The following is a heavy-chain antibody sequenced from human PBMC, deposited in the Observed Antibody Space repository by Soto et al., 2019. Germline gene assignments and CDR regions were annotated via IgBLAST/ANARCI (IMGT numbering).Heavy chain of an antibody. CDR3: ARPGNYYDSSGYYYY. D-gene: IGHD3-22*01. CDR1: GGSISSSSYY. J-gene: IGHJ4*02. V-gene: IGHV4-39*01. CDR2: IYYSGST. Sequence: SETLPLTCTVSGGSISSSSYYWGWIRQPPGKGLEWIGSIYYSGSTYYNPSLKSRVTISVDTSKNQFSLKLSSVTAADTAVYYCARPGNYYDSSGYYYYWGQGTLVTVSS.